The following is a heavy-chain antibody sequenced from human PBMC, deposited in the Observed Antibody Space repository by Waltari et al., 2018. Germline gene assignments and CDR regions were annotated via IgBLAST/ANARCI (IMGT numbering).Heavy chain of an antibody. CDR2: IHPSGTA. Sequence: QVQLQQWGAGLLKPAETLSLTCPVYGGSFGNYYWSWIRQPPGMRLEWIGEIHPSGTAYYNASLKSRVSISVDTSNNQFSLRLSSVTAADTAEYYCSRGGDADKAGGIWGQGTLVTVSS. D-gene: IGHD3-3*01. V-gene: IGHV4-34*01. CDR1: GGSFGNYY. J-gene: IGHJ4*02. CDR3: SRGGDADKAGGI.